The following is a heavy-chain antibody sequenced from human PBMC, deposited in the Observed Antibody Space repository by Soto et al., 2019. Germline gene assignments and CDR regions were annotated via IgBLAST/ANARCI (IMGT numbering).Heavy chain of an antibody. CDR3: ARERAHYGMDV. D-gene: IGHD6-25*01. CDR1: GYTFTSYD. V-gene: IGHV1-8*01. J-gene: IGHJ6*02. Sequence: QVQLVQSGAEVKKPGASVKVSCKASGYTFTSYDISWVRQATGQGLEWMGWMNPNSGNTGFAQKFQGRVTMTRYTSISTAYMALSSLRYDDTAVYYCARERAHYGMDVGGQGTTVTASS. CDR2: MNPNSGNT.